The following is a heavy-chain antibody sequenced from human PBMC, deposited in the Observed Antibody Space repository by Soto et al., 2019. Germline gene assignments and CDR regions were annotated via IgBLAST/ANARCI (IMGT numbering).Heavy chain of an antibody. J-gene: IGHJ4*02. D-gene: IGHD2-21*02. CDR3: ARSPPGEHIVVVTALDY. CDR2: INHSGST. Sequence: SETLSLTCAVYGGSFSGYYWSWIRQPPGKGLEWIGEINHSGSTNYNPSLKSRVTISVDTSKNQFSLKLSSVTAADTAVYYCARSPPGEHIVVVTALDYWGQGTLVTVSS. CDR1: GGSFSGYY. V-gene: IGHV4-34*01.